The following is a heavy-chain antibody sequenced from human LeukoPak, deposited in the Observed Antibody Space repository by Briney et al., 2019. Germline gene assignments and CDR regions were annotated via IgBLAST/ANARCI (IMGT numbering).Heavy chain of an antibody. CDR1: GFTFSSYG. J-gene: IGHJ4*02. V-gene: IGHV3-30*18. CDR3: AKDGSGSYFDY. D-gene: IGHD1-26*01. Sequence: GGSLRLSCAASGFTFSSYGMHWVRQAPGKGLEWVAVILYDGSNKYYADSVKGRFTISRDNSKNTLYLQMNSLRAEDTAVYYCAKDGSGSYFDYWGQGTLVTVSS. CDR2: ILYDGSNK.